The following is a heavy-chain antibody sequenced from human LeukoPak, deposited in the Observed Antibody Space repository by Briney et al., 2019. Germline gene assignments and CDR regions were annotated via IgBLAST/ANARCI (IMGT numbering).Heavy chain of an antibody. CDR3: AREGGSWAGMDV. J-gene: IGHJ6*02. D-gene: IGHD6-13*01. CDR1: GFTVSSNY. CDR2: IYSGGST. V-gene: IGHV3-53*01. Sequence: PGGSLRLSCAASGFTVSSNYMSWVRQAPGKGLEWVSVIYSGGSTYYADSVKGRFTISRDNTKNTLYLQMDSLRAEDTAVYYCAREGGSWAGMDVWGQGTTVTVSS.